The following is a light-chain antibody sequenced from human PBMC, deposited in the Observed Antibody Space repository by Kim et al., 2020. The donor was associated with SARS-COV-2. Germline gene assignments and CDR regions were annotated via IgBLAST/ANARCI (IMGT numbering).Light chain of an antibody. CDR3: QSRDSGGNVV. J-gene: IGLJ2*01. CDR2: GKN. V-gene: IGLV3-19*01. CDR1: SLRSYY. Sequence: SSELTQDPAVSVALGQTVRITCQGDSLRSYYATWYQQRPRQAPVLVIYGKNNRPSGIPDRFSGSTSGNTASLTISGAQAGDVADFYCQSRDSGGNVVFGGGTQLTVL.